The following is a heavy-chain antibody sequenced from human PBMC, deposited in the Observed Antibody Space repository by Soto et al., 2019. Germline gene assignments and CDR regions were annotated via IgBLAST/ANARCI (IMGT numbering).Heavy chain of an antibody. J-gene: IGHJ4*02. CDR3: ARCLGGSCYSAFDY. D-gene: IGHD2-15*01. Sequence: SETLSLTCTVSGGSISSGDYYWSWIRQPPGKGLEWIGYIYYSGSTYYNPSLKSRVTISVDTSKNQFSLKLSSVTAADTAVYYCARCLGGSCYSAFDYWGQGTLVTVSS. CDR1: GGSISSGDYY. CDR2: IYYSGST. V-gene: IGHV4-30-4*01.